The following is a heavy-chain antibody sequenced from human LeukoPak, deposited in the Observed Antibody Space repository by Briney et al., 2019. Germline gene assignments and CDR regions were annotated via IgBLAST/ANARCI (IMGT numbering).Heavy chain of an antibody. CDR1: GFTFSSYA. CDR3: AKDWDIVVVPADAFDI. V-gene: IGHV3-23*01. CDR2: ISGSGGST. Sequence: GGPLRLSCAASGFTFSSYAMSWVRQAPWKGLEWVSSISGSGGSTYYADCVKGRFTISRDNSKNTLYLQKNSLRAEDTAVYYCAKDWDIVVVPADAFDIWGQGTMVTVSS. D-gene: IGHD2-2*01. J-gene: IGHJ3*02.